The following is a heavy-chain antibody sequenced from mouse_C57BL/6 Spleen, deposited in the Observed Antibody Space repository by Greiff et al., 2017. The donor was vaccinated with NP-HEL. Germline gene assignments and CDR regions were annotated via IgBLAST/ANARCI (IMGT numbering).Heavy chain of an antibody. D-gene: IGHD2-3*01. CDR2: ISSGGSYT. Sequence: RLQKPGGDLVRPGGSLKLSVAASGFPFSSYGMSWVRRTPDKRLEGVATISSGGSYTYYPDSVKGRFTISRDNAKNTLYLQMSSLKSEDTAMYYCARRQIYDGYYSYAMDYWGQGTSVTVSS. J-gene: IGHJ4*01. CDR1: GFPFSSYG. CDR3: ARRQIYDGYYSYAMDY. V-gene: IGHV5-6*02.